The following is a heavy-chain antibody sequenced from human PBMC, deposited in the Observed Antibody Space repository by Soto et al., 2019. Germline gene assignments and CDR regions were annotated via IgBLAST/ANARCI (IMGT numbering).Heavy chain of an antibody. V-gene: IGHV3-23*01. CDR3: AKDLVGSNADYFDY. J-gene: IGHJ4*02. Sequence: EVQLLESGGGLVQPGGSLRLSCAASGFTFSSYAMSWVRQAPGKGMEWVAAISGSGGSTYYADSVKGRFTISRDNSKYTLYLQMNSLRAEDAAVYYCAKDLVGSNADYFDYWGQGTLVTVSS. D-gene: IGHD2-15*01. CDR2: ISGSGGST. CDR1: GFTFSSYA.